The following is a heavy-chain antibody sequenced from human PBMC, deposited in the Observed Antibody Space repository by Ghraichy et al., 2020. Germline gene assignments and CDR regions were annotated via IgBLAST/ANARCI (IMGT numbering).Heavy chain of an antibody. D-gene: IGHD2-2*02. CDR1: GFTFSSYG. V-gene: IGHV3-30*18. CDR2: ISYDGSNK. Sequence: SLNISCAASGFTFSSYGMHWVRQAPGKGLEWVAVISYDGSNKYYADSVKGRFTISRDNSKNTLYLQMNSLRAEDTAVYYCAKDFIPPGGQGTLVTVSS. CDR3: AKDFIPP. J-gene: IGHJ4*02.